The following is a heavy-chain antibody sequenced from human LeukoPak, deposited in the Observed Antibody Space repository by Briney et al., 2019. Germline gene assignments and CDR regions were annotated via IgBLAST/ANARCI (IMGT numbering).Heavy chain of an antibody. J-gene: IGHJ4*02. V-gene: IGHV4-39*01. Sequence: SETLSLTCTVSGGSISSSSYYWGWIRQPPGKGLEWIGSIYYSGSTYYNPSPKSRVTISVDTSKNQFSLKLSSVTAADTAVYYCASHSSSSFDYWGQGTLVTVSS. CDR1: GGSISSSSYY. CDR2: IYYSGST. CDR3: ASHSSSSFDY. D-gene: IGHD6-6*01.